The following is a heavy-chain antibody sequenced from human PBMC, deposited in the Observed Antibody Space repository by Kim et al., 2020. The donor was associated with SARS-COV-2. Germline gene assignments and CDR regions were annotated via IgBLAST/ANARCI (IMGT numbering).Heavy chain of an antibody. Sequence: ASVKVSCKASGYTFTSYGISWVRQAPGQGLEWMGWISAYNGNTNYAQKLQGRVTMTTDTSTSTAYMELRSLRSDDTAVYYCARVKFRGTDYYYYGMDVWGQGTTVTVSS. CDR1: GYTFTSYG. J-gene: IGHJ6*02. CDR2: ISAYNGNT. V-gene: IGHV1-18*01. D-gene: IGHD1-1*01. CDR3: ARVKFRGTDYYYYGMDV.